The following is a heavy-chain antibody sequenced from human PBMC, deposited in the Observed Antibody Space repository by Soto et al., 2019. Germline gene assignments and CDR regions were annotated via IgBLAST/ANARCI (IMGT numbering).Heavy chain of an antibody. CDR3: TGGAGQGSGSYD. CDR1: GYIFTSFG. V-gene: IGHV1-18*01. CDR2: VSTYNGNT. J-gene: IGHJ4*02. D-gene: IGHD3-10*01. Sequence: QVQLVQSGAEVKKPGASVKVSCKASGYIFTSFGITWVRQAPGQGLEWMGWVSTYNGNTKYAQKPQGRVTMSTDTSTSTAYMELGSLRSDDTAVYYCTGGAGQGSGSYDWGPGTLVTVSS.